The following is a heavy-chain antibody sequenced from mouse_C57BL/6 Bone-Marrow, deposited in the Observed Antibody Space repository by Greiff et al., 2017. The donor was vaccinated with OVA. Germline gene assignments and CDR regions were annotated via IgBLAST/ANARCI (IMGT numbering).Heavy chain of an antibody. CDR3: ARGELLRYPYYFDY. CDR1: GYTFTDYY. D-gene: IGHD1-1*01. V-gene: IGHV1-19*01. J-gene: IGHJ2*01. Sequence: VQLQQSGPVLVKPGASVKMSCKASGYTFTDYYMNWVKQSHGKSLEWIGVINPYNGGTSYNQKFKGKATLTVDKSSSTAYMDLNSLTSEDSAVYYCARGELLRYPYYFDYWGQGTTLTVAS. CDR2: INPYNGGT.